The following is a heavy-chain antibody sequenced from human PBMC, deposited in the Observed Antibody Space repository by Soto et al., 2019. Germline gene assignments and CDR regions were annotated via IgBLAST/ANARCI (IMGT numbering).Heavy chain of an antibody. CDR2: TFYRSKWYN. D-gene: IGHD1-26*01. Sequence: SQTLSLTCVISGDSVSSNSAAWSWIRQSPSRGLEWLGRTFYRSKWYNDYAVSVKGRITINPDTSKNQFSLQLNSVTTEDTAVYYCAKEGGNHYYYYAMDVWGQGTTVTVSS. CDR1: GDSVSSNSAA. CDR3: AKEGGNHYYYYAMDV. J-gene: IGHJ6*02. V-gene: IGHV6-1*01.